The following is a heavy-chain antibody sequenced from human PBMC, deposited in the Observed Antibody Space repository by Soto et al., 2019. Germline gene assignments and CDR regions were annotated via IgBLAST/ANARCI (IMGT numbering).Heavy chain of an antibody. CDR3: ATSPLLEWLSQYYFDY. CDR1: GFTFSSYA. D-gene: IGHD3-3*01. Sequence: GGSLRLSCAASGFTFSSYAMSWVRQAPGKGLEWVSAISGSGGSTYYADSVKGRFTISRDNSKNTLYLQMNSLRAEDTAVYYCATSPLLEWLSQYYFDYWGQGTLVTVSS. CDR2: ISGSGGST. V-gene: IGHV3-23*01. J-gene: IGHJ4*02.